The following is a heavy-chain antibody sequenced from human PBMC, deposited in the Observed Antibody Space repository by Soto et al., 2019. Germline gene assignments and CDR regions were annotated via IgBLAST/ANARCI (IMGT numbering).Heavy chain of an antibody. CDR1: GYTFVDYG. V-gene: IGHV3-20*04. D-gene: IGHD3-22*01. CDR3: ARVGDSSGYYYFTD. CDR2: INWNGGST. Sequence: GGSLRLSCAASGYTFVDYGMSWVRQAPGKGLEWVSGINWNGGSTGYADSVKGRFTISRDNAKNSLYLQMNSLRAEDTALYYCARVGDSSGYYYFTDWGQGTLVTVSS. J-gene: IGHJ4*02.